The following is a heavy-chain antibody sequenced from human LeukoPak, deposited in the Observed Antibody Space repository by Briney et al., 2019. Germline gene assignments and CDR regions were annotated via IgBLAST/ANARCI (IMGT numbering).Heavy chain of an antibody. V-gene: IGHV3-23*01. J-gene: IGHJ4*02. CDR1: GFTFSSYA. Sequence: GGSLRLSCAASGFTFSSYAMSWVRQAPGKGLEWVSTIGGGGESTYSADSVKGRFTISRDNSKNTLYLQMDSLRAEDTAVYYCAIVLSGSQDYWGQGTLVTVSS. D-gene: IGHD1-26*01. CDR3: AIVLSGSQDY. CDR2: IGGGGEST.